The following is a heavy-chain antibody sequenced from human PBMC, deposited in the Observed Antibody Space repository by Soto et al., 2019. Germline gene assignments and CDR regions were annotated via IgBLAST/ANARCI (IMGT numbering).Heavy chain of an antibody. V-gene: IGHV3-33*01. CDR2: IWYDGSNK. Sequence: ESGGGVVQPGRSLRLSCAASGFTFSSYGMHWVRQAPGKGLEWVAVIWYDGSNKYYADSVKGRFTISRDNSKNTLYLQMNSLRAEDTAVYYCAREAYTVTKYYFDYWGQGTLVTVSS. D-gene: IGHD4-17*01. CDR3: AREAYTVTKYYFDY. J-gene: IGHJ4*02. CDR1: GFTFSSYG.